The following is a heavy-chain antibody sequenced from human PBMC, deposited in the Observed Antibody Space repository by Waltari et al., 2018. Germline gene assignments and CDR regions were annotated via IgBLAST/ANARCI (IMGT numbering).Heavy chain of an antibody. V-gene: IGHV3-53*02. CDR3: ARVYGSGSYFES. CDR2: IYSGGSA. D-gene: IGHD3-10*01. Sequence: EVQLVETGGGLIQPGGSLRLSCAASGLKVSTSFLSWVRQAPGKGLGWVSYIYSGGSAYSIDPGKSRFTISRDNAKNTRYLQMNRLTADETAVYYCARVYGSGSYFESWGQGALVTVSS. J-gene: IGHJ4*02. CDR1: GLKVSTSF.